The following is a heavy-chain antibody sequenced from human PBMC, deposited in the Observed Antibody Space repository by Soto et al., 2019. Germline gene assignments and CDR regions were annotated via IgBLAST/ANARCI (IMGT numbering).Heavy chain of an antibody. CDR1: GVSISTSNW. Sequence: PSETLSLTCVVSGVSISTSNWWSWVRQSPEKGPEWIGEIYHSGSTNYNPSLKSRVTISVDKSKNQFSLKLSSVTAADSAMYYCTLKRYCSTTSCYSFDYWGQGTQVT. V-gene: IGHV4-4*02. D-gene: IGHD2-2*01. J-gene: IGHJ4*02. CDR3: TLKRYCSTTSCYSFDY. CDR2: IYHSGST.